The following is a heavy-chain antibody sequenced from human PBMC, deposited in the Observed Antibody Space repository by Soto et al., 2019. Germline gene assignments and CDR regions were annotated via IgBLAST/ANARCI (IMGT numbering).Heavy chain of an antibody. D-gene: IGHD6-13*01. CDR3: ARDLIRDYSGIAAAGTDDVDV. CDR2: ISSSGSTI. CDR1: GFTFSDYY. V-gene: IGHV3-11*01. J-gene: IGHJ6*02. Sequence: QVQLVESGGGLVKPGGSLRLSCAASGFTFSDYYMSWIRQAPGKGLEWVSYISSSGSTIYYADSVKGRFTISRDNAKNSLYLQMNSLRAEDTAVYYCARDLIRDYSGIAAAGTDDVDVWGQGTTVTVSS.